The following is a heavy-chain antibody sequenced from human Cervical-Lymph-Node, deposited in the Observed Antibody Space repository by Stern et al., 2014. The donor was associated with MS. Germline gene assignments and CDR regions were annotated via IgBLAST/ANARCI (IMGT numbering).Heavy chain of an antibody. CDR2: IIPIFGTA. J-gene: IGHJ4*02. CDR1: GVTFSSYA. D-gene: IGHD1-26*01. Sequence: QDQLVQSGAEVKKPGSSVKVSCKASGVTFSSYAITWVRQAPGQGLEWMGGIIPIFGTANYAQRFQGRVTITADESTTTAYMELSSLRSEDTAVYYCARDDFTSGSYGLLDSWGQGTLVTVSS. CDR3: ARDDFTSGSYGLLDS. V-gene: IGHV1-69*12.